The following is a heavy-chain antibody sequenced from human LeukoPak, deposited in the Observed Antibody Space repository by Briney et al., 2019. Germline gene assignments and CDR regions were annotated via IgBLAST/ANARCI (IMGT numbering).Heavy chain of an antibody. D-gene: IGHD3-3*01. CDR1: GFTFSSYS. J-gene: IGHJ4*02. CDR2: ISSNGGST. V-gene: IGHV3-64*01. CDR3: ARDHRFLEWFFDY. Sequence: PGGSLRLSCAASGFTFSSYSMNWVRQAPGKGLEYVSAISSNGGSTYYANSVKGRFTISRDNSKNTLYLQMGSLRAEDMAVYYCARDHRFLEWFFDYWGQGTLVTVSS.